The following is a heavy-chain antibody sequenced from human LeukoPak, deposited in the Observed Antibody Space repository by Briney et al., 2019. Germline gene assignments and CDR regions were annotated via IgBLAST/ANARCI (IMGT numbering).Heavy chain of an antibody. D-gene: IGHD2-15*01. V-gene: IGHV4-59*01. CDR1: GGSISSYY. J-gene: IGHJ5*02. CDR3: ARGSRYCSGGSCYYWFDP. Sequence: SETLSLTCTVSGGSISSYYWSWIRQPPGKGLEWIGYIYYSGSTNYNPSLKSRVTISVDTSKNQFSLKLSSVTAADTAVYYCARGSRYCSGGSCYYWFDPWGQGTPVTVSS. CDR2: IYYSGST.